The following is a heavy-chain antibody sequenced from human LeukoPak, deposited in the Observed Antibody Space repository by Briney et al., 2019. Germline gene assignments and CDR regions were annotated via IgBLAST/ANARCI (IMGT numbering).Heavy chain of an antibody. Sequence: ASVKVSCKASGYTFTGYYMHWVRKAPGQGLEWMGWINPNSGGTHYAQKFQGRVTMTRDTSISTAYMELSRLRSDDTAVYYCARSPKIVVVPAAIPWFDPWGQGTLVTVSS. CDR2: INPNSGGT. CDR3: ARSPKIVVVPAAIPWFDP. V-gene: IGHV1-2*02. D-gene: IGHD2-2*01. CDR1: GYTFTGYY. J-gene: IGHJ5*02.